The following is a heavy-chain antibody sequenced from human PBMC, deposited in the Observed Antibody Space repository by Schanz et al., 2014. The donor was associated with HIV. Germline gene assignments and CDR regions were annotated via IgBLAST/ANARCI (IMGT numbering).Heavy chain of an antibody. CDR3: ARDPNTQAWFDP. V-gene: IGHV3-7*01. CDR1: GFTFSSYA. D-gene: IGHD2-2*02. J-gene: IGHJ5*02. Sequence: VQLVESGGGVVQPGRSLRLSCAASGFTFSSYAMHWVRQAPGKGLEWVANIKQDASEKYYVDSVKGRFTISRDNAKKSLYLQMDSLRGEDTAVYYCARDPNTQAWFDPWGQGTLVIVSS. CDR2: IKQDASEK.